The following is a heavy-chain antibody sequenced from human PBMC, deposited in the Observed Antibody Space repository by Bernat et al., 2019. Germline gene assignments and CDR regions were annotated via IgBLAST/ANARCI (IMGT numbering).Heavy chain of an antibody. CDR3: NHQLAGYYYYGMDV. CDR2: IRSKANSYAT. D-gene: IGHD2-2*01. V-gene: IGHV3-73*01. CDR1: GFTFSGSA. Sequence: EVQLVESGGGLVQPGGSLKLSCAASGFTFSGSAMHWVRQASGKGLEWVGRIRSKANSYATAYAASVKGRFTISRDDSKNTAYLQMNSLKTEDTAVYYCNHQLAGYYYYGMDVWGQVTTVTVSS. J-gene: IGHJ6*02.